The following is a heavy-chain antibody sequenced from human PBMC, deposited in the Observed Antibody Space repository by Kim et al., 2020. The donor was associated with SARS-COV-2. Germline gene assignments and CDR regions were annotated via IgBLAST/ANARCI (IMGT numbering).Heavy chain of an antibody. CDR1: GFTFSSYG. CDR3: ATCGQWLVRGKDFDY. J-gene: IGHJ4*02. Sequence: GGSLRLSCAASGFTFSSYGMHWVRQAPGKGLEWVAVISYDGSNKYYADSVKGRFTISRDNSKNTLYLQMNSLRAEDTAVYYCATCGQWLVRGKDFDYWGQGTLVTVSS. V-gene: IGHV3-30*03. CDR2: ISYDGSNK. D-gene: IGHD6-19*01.